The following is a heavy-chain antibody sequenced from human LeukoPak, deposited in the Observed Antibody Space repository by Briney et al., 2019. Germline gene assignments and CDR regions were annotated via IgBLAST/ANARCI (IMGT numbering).Heavy chain of an antibody. CDR3: AKLDYYGNY. V-gene: IGHV3-7*03. D-gene: IGHD3-10*01. CDR1: GFTCSSYW. Sequence: GGSLRLSCAASGFTCSSYWMSWVRQAPGKGLEWVANIKQDGSEKYYVDSVKGRFTISRDNAKNSLYLQMNSLRAEDTAVYYCAKLDYYGNYWGQGTLVTVSS. CDR2: IKQDGSEK. J-gene: IGHJ4*02.